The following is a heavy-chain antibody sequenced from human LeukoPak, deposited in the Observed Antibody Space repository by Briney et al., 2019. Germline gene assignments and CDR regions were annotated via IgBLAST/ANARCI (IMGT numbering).Heavy chain of an antibody. D-gene: IGHD3-10*01. Sequence: SQTLSLTCTVSGGPISSGDYYWSWIRQPPGKGLEWIGYIYYSGSTYYNPSLKSRVTISVDTSKNQFSLKLSSVTAADTAVYYCARSYGSGSYYNGPIDYWGQGTLVTVSS. J-gene: IGHJ4*02. CDR3: ARSYGSGSYYNGPIDY. CDR1: GGPISSGDYY. CDR2: IYYSGST. V-gene: IGHV4-30-4*01.